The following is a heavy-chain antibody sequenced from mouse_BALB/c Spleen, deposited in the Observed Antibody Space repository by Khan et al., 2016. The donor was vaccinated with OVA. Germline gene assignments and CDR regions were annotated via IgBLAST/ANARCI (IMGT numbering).Heavy chain of an antibody. J-gene: IGHJ3*01. Sequence: EVELVESGGDLVKPGGSLKLSCAASGFTFSTYGMSWVRQTPDKRLEWVATVSTGGSYTYYPDSVKGRFTISRDNAKNTLYLQMSGLKSEDTAMFYFTRLAYYCDSGGFAYWGQGTLVTVSA. CDR1: GFTFSTYG. V-gene: IGHV5-6*01. CDR3: TRLAYYCDSGGFAY. D-gene: IGHD1-1*01. CDR2: VSTGGSYT.